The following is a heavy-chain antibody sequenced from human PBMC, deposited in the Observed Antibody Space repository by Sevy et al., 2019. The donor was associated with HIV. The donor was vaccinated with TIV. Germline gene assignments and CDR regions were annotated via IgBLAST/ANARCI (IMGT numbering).Heavy chain of an antibody. V-gene: IGHV3-30-3*01. CDR1: GFTFSSYP. Sequence: GGSLRLSCAASGFTFSSYPMHWVRQAPGKGLAWVSFISFYGTDKYYANSMKCRFNITRGNSKHTLFLQMNSLRAEDTALYYCVRETTMLPRGGFDFWGQGTMVTVSS. CDR2: ISFYGTDK. J-gene: IGHJ3*01. CDR3: VRETTMLPRGGFDF. D-gene: IGHD3-16*01.